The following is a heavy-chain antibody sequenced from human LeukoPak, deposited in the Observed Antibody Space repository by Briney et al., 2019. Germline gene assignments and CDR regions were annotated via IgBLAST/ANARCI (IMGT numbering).Heavy chain of an antibody. CDR2: ISGSGGST. CDR1: GFTFSGYA. J-gene: IGHJ4*02. Sequence: PGGSLRLSCAASGFTFSGYAMSWVRQAPGKGLEWVSAISGSGGSTYYADSVKGRFTISRDNSKNTLYLQMNSLRAEDTAVYYCAKDHYYDSSAFDYWGQGTLVTVSS. CDR3: AKDHYYDSSAFDY. D-gene: IGHD3-22*01. V-gene: IGHV3-23*01.